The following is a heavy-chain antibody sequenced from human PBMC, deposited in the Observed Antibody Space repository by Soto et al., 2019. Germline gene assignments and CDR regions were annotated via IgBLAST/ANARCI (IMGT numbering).Heavy chain of an antibody. V-gene: IGHV5-51*01. J-gene: IGHJ4*02. Sequence: GESLKISCKASGYKFTSYWIGWVRQKPGKGLEWMGVIYPGDSDARYSPPFEGQLTISVDKYINTALLRWNSLEASDTVIYCCAGQLDYNVLTGYLYYFDYWGQGTLVTVSS. D-gene: IGHD3-9*01. CDR1: GYKFTSYW. CDR3: AGQLDYNVLTGYLYYFDY. CDR2: IYPGDSDA.